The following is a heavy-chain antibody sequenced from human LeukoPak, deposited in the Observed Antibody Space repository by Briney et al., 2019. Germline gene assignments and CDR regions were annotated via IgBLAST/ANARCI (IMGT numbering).Heavy chain of an antibody. CDR1: GGSLSSYY. Sequence: SETLSLTCTVSGGSLSSYYWSWIRQPPGGGREWIGYIYYSGSTNYTPSLKSRVTISVDTSKKQFSLTLSSGTAADTAVYYCARQRAYDFWSGYIDYWGQGTLVTVSS. CDR2: IYYSGST. CDR3: ARQRAYDFWSGYIDY. V-gene: IGHV4-59*01. J-gene: IGHJ4*02. D-gene: IGHD3-3*01.